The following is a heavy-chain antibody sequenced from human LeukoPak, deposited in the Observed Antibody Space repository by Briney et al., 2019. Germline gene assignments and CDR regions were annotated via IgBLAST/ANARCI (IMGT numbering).Heavy chain of an antibody. CDR2: IYYSGST. CDR3: AREGEGDCSSTSCYKGNYNWFDP. D-gene: IGHD2-2*02. Sequence: TLSLTCTVSGGSISSGGYYWSWLRQHPGTGLEWIGYIYYSGSTYYNPSLKSRVTISVDTSKNQFSLKLSSVTAADTAVYYCAREGEGDCSSTSCYKGNYNWFDPWGQGTLVTVSS. J-gene: IGHJ5*02. CDR1: GGSISSGGYY. V-gene: IGHV4-31*03.